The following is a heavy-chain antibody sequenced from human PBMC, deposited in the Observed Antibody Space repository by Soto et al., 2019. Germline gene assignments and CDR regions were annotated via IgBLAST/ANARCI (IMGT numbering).Heavy chain of an antibody. J-gene: IGHJ4*02. V-gene: IGHV1-69*08. Sequence: QVQLVQSGAEVKKPGSSVKVSCKASGGTFSSYTISWVRQAPGQGLEWMGRIIPILGIANYAQKFQGRVTITADKSTSTAYMELSSLRSEDTAVYYCARDVWGKGQQLVGGDYWGQGTLVTVSS. CDR3: ARDVWGKGQQLVGGDY. CDR2: IIPILGIA. D-gene: IGHD6-13*01. CDR1: GGTFSSYT.